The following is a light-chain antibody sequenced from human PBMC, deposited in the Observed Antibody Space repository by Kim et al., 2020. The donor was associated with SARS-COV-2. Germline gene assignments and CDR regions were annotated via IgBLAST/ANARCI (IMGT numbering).Light chain of an antibody. J-gene: IGKJ2*01. V-gene: IGKV1-39*01. CDR3: QQSYGIPYT. CDR1: RSIATY. Sequence: SASVGDRVTITCRASRSIATYLNWYQHKSGKAPKLLLYTASSLQSGVPSRFSGSGSGTDFTLTINSLQPEDFATYYCQQSYGIPYTFGQGTKLEI. CDR2: TAS.